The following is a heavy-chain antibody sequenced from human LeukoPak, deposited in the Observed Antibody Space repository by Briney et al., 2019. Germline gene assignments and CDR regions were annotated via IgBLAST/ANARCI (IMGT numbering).Heavy chain of an antibody. J-gene: IGHJ4*02. Sequence: SQTLSLTCTVSGGSISSGGYYWSWIRQPPGKGLEWIGYIYHSGSTYYNPSLKSRVTISVDRSKNQFSLKLSSVTAADTAVYYCARERGCSSTSCFRRFDYWGQGTLVTVSS. CDR3: ARERGCSSTSCFRRFDY. D-gene: IGHD2-2*01. V-gene: IGHV4-30-2*01. CDR1: GGSISSGGYY. CDR2: IYHSGST.